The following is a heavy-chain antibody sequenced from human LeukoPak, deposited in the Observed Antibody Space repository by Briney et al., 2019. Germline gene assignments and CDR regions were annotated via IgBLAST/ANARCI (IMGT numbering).Heavy chain of an antibody. CDR1: GYTFTGYY. CDR2: INPNSGDT. Sequence: ASVKVSCKASGYTFTGYYIHWVRQAPEVGLEWMGWINPNSGDTNYAQKFQGRVAMTRGTSISTAYMELSRLRSDDTAVYYCARDVGYSYGPATYYFDYWGQGSLVTVSP. D-gene: IGHD5-18*01. J-gene: IGHJ4*02. V-gene: IGHV1-2*02. CDR3: ARDVGYSYGPATYYFDY.